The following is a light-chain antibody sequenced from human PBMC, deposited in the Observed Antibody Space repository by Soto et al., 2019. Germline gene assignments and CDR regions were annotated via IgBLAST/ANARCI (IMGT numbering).Light chain of an antibody. J-gene: IGLJ2*01. CDR3: CSYGGTYNLI. V-gene: IGLV2-11*01. Sequence: SVLTLPRSVSGSPGQSVTISCTGTGSDVAGYNYVSWYQQHPGKAHKLMIYDVTKRPSGVPDRFSGSKSGNTASLTISGLKAEDEADYYCCSYGGTYNLIFGGGTQVTXL. CDR2: DVT. CDR1: GSDVAGYNY.